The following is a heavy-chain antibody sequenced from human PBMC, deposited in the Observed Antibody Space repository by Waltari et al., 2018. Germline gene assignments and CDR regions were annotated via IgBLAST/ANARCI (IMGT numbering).Heavy chain of an antibody. CDR1: GGSFRGYY. CDR2: INHSGST. Sequence: QVQLQQWGAGLLKPSETLSLTCAVYGGSFRGYYWSWIRPPPGKGLEWIGEINHSGSTNYNPSLKSRVTISVDTSKNQFSLKLSSVTAADTAVYYCARGGSILRYFDWLFGFDYWGQGTLVTVSS. D-gene: IGHD3-9*01. J-gene: IGHJ4*02. V-gene: IGHV4-34*01. CDR3: ARGGSILRYFDWLFGFDY.